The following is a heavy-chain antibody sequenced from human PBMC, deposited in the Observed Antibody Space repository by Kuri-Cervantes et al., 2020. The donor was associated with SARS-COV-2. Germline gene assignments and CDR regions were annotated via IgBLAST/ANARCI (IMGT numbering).Heavy chain of an antibody. CDR1: GGSFSGYY. CDR2: INHSGST. V-gene: IGHV4-34*01. J-gene: IGHJ4*02. CDR3: AGGQIAVVLAV. Sequence: SETLSLTCAVYGGSFSGYYWSWIRQPPGKGLEWIGEINHSGSTNYNPSLKSRVTISVDTSKNQFSLKLSSVTAADTAVYYCAGGQIAVVLAVWGQGTLVTVSS. D-gene: IGHD3-22*01.